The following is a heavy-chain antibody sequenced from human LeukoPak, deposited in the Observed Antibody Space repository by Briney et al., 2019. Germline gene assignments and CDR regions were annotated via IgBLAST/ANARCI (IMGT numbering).Heavy chain of an antibody. V-gene: IGHV3-74*01. CDR3: ASRPHLQYGMDV. CDR2: INSDGSST. CDR1: GFTFSSYW. J-gene: IGHJ6*02. D-gene: IGHD4-11*01. Sequence: GGSLRRSCAPSGFTFSSYWMHWVRQAPGKGLLSVSRINSDGSSTSYADSVKGRFTISRDNAKNTLYLQMNSLRAEDTAVYYCASRPHLQYGMDVWGQGTTVTVSS.